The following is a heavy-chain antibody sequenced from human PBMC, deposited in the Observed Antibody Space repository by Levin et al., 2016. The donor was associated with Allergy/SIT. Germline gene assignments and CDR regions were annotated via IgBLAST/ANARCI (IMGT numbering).Heavy chain of an antibody. CDR1: GGSISSSSYY. CDR2: SYYSGST. Sequence: SETLSLTCTVSGGSISSSSYYWGWIRQPPGKGWSGLGVSYYSGSTYYNPSLKSRVTISVDTSKNQFSLKLSSVTAADTAVYYCARGGPGYSSSWLILNWFDPWGQGTLVTVSS. D-gene: IGHD6-13*01. V-gene: IGHV4-39*01. CDR3: ARGGPGYSSSWLILNWFDP. J-gene: IGHJ5*02.